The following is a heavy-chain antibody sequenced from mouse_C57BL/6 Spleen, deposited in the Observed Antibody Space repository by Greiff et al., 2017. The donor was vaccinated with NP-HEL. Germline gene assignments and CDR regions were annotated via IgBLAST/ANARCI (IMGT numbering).Heavy chain of an antibody. CDR2: IYPGNGDT. Sequence: SGAELVRPGASVKMSCKASGYTFTSYNMHWVKQTPRQGLEWIGAIYPGNGDTSYNQKFKGKATLTVDKSSSTAYMQLSSLTSEDSAVYFCARSLYDYDGYYFDYWGQGTTLTVSS. D-gene: IGHD2-4*01. V-gene: IGHV1-12*01. CDR3: ARSLYDYDGYYFDY. CDR1: GYTFTSYN. J-gene: IGHJ2*01.